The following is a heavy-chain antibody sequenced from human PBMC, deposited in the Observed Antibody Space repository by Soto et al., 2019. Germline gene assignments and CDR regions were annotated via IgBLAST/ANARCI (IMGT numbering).Heavy chain of an antibody. CDR3: AKMEGMDPWAYSLDS. CDR1: GFTFSDFA. Sequence: EVQVLESGGGLVQPGGSLRLSCAATGFTFSDFAMSWVRQAPGKGLEWVSRIYGGGNGPHYADSVKGRLTISRDNSKNPLYLQMTSLRAEDTAVYYCAKMEGMDPWAYSLDSWGQGTLVTVSS. D-gene: IGHD2-2*03. J-gene: IGHJ4*02. V-gene: IGHV3-23*01. CDR2: IYGGGNGP.